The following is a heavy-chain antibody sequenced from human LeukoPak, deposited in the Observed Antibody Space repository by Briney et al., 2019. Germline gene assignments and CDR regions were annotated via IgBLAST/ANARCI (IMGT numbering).Heavy chain of an antibody. CDR3: ARGLGYCSSTTCYPWFGP. CDR2: IYYSGNT. J-gene: IGHJ5*02. Sequence: SETLSLTCTVSGGSISSYYWSWIRQPPGKGLEWIGYIYYSGNTNCNPSLKSRVTMSVDTSKNQFSLKLSSVTAADTAVYYCARGLGYCSSTTCYPWFGPWGQGTLVTVSS. V-gene: IGHV4-59*01. CDR1: GGSISSYY. D-gene: IGHD2-2*01.